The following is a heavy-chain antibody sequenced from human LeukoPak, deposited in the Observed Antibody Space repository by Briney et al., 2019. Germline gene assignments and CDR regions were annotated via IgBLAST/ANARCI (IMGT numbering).Heavy chain of an antibody. D-gene: IGHD5-24*01. J-gene: IGHJ4*02. Sequence: GGSLRLSCAASGFTFSTYAMSWVRQAPRRGLEWVSSIIDSGGATYYADSVKGRFTISRDNSKNTLYLQMNSLRAEDTAVYYCARGQGLQLKSGSDYWGQGTLVTVSS. V-gene: IGHV3-23*01. CDR3: ARGQGLQLKSGSDY. CDR1: GFTFSTYA. CDR2: IIDSGGAT.